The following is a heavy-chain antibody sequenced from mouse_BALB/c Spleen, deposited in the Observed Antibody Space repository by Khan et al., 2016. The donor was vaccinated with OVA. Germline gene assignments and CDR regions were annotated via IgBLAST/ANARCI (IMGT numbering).Heavy chain of an antibody. Sequence: VRLQQSGPGLVKPSQSLSLTCTVTGYSITNNYAWNWIRQFPGNKLEWMGYISYSGSTNYNPSLKSRITITRDTSKNQFFLQLNSVTTEDTATYYCARGNYYGYDFDYWGQGTTLTVSS. CDR3: ARGNYYGYDFDY. CDR2: ISYSGST. V-gene: IGHV3-2*02. D-gene: IGHD1-2*01. J-gene: IGHJ2*01. CDR1: GYSITNNYA.